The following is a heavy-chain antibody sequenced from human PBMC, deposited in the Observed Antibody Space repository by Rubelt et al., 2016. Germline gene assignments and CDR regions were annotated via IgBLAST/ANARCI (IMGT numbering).Heavy chain of an antibody. J-gene: IGHJ4*02. D-gene: IGHD6-19*01. Sequence: TSYAQKFQGRVTMTRDTSTSTVYMELSSLRSEDTAVYYCARDRSSGWYPDYWGQGTLVTVSS. CDR3: ARDRSSGWYPDY. V-gene: IGHV1-46*01. CDR2: T.